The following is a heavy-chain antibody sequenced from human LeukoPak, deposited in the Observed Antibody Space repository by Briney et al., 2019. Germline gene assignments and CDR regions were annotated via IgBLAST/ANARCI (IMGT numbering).Heavy chain of an antibody. J-gene: IGHJ4*02. CDR2: IRYDGSNK. V-gene: IGHV3-30*02. CDR3: AREGIVGALFDY. Sequence: PGGSLRLSCAASGFTFSSYGMHWVRQAPGKGLEWVAFIRYDGSNKYYADSVKGRFTISRDNAKNSLYLQMNSLRAEDTAVYYCAREGIVGALFDYWGQGTLVTVSS. D-gene: IGHD1-26*01. CDR1: GFTFSSYG.